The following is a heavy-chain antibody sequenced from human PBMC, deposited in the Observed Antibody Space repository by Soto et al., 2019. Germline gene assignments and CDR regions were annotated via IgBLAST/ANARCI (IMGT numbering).Heavy chain of an antibody. V-gene: IGHV4-31*03. CDR3: ARMSYYYDKWYFDL. J-gene: IGHJ2*01. CDR1: GGSISSGGYY. CDR2: IYYSGST. D-gene: IGHD3-22*01. Sequence: SETLSLTCTVSGGSISSGGYYWSWIRQHPGKGLEWIGYIYYSGSTYYNPSLKSRVTISVDTSKNQFSLKLSSATAADTAIYYCARMSYYYDKWYFDLWGRGTLVTVS.